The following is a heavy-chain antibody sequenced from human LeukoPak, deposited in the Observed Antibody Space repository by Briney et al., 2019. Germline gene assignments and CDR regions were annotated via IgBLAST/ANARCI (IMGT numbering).Heavy chain of an antibody. CDR3: ARQKASGSYYKVLNWFDP. CDR2: IYYSGST. Sequence: PSETLSLTCTVSGVSISSSSYYWVWIRPPPGKGLEWIGSIYYSGSTYYNPSLKGRVTISVDTSKNQFSLKLSSVTAADTAVYYCARQKASGSYYKVLNWFDPWGQGTLVTVSS. V-gene: IGHV4-39*01. J-gene: IGHJ5*02. CDR1: GVSISSSSYY. D-gene: IGHD3-10*01.